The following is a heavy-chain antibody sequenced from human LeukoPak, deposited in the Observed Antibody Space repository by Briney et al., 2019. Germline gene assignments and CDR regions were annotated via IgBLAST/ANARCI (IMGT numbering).Heavy chain of an antibody. V-gene: IGHV3-30*02. D-gene: IGHD1-20*01. J-gene: IGHJ3*02. CDR1: GFSFSSYA. CDR3: AKVRGGIIGSQDAFDI. CDR2: IRIDGNNK. Sequence: GGSLRLSCAASGFSFSSYAAHWVRQAPGKGLEWVAYIRIDGNNKYHTDSVKGRFTISRDNSKNTLYLQMNSLRAEDTAVYYCAKVRGGIIGSQDAFDIWGQGTLVTVSS.